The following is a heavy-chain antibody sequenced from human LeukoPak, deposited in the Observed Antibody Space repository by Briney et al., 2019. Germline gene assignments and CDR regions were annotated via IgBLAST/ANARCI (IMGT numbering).Heavy chain of an antibody. V-gene: IGHV3-23*01. J-gene: IGHJ4*02. CDR1: GYTFSSYA. CDR2: ISASGGNT. D-gene: IGHD1-26*01. CDR3: AKENHGIVGATTLIDY. Sequence: GGSLRLSCAASGYTFSSYAMSWVRQAPGKGLEWVSVISASGGNTYYADSVKGRFTISRDNSKNTLYLQMNSLRAEDTAVYYCAKENHGIVGATTLIDYWGQGTLVTVSS.